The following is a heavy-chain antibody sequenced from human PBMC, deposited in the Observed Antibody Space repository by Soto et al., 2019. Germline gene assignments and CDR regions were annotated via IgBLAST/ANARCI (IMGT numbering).Heavy chain of an antibody. CDR1: SYTFTGYY. V-gene: IGHV1-2*02. D-gene: IGHD2-2*01. J-gene: IGHJ6*02. CDR2: INPNSGGT. CDR3: ARERIVVVPADGMDV. Sequence: XSAKASGKASSYTFTGYYMPWVGPAPGQGLEWMGWINPNSGGTNYAQKFQGRVTMTRDTSISTAYMELSRLRSDDTAVYYCARERIVVVPADGMDVWGQGTTVTVSS.